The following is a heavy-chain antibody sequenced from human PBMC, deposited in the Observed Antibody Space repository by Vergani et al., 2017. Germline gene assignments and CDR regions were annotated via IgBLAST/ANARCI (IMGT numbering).Heavy chain of an antibody. D-gene: IGHD3-22*01. J-gene: IGHJ4*02. V-gene: IGHV4-59*01. Sequence: QVQLQESGPGLVKPSETLSLTCTVSGGSISSYYWSWIRQPPGKGLEWIGYIYYSGSTNYNPSLKSRVTISVDTSKNQFSLKLSSVTAADTAVYYCASFGVSYVSSGYFWGQGTLVTVSS. CDR2: IYYSGST. CDR3: ASFGVSYVSSGYF. CDR1: GGSISSYY.